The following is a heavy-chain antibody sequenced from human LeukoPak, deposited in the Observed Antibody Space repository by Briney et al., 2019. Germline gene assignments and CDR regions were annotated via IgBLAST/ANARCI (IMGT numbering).Heavy chain of an antibody. J-gene: IGHJ3*02. V-gene: IGHV1-69*02. CDR2: IIPILGIA. Sequence: SVKVSCKASGGTFSSYTISWVRQAPGQGLEWMGRIIPILGIANYAQKFQGRVTITADKSTSTAYMELSSLRSEDTAVYYCARVSPTIAAAGTWADAFDIWGQGSMVTVSS. CDR3: ARVSPTIAAAGTWADAFDI. CDR1: GGTFSSYT. D-gene: IGHD6-13*01.